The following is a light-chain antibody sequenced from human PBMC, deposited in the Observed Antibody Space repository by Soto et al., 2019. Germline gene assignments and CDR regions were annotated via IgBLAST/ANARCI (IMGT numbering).Light chain of an antibody. CDR1: QSLLHSTGYNY. J-gene: IGKJ1*01. V-gene: IGKV2-28*01. CDR3: MQALQTPRT. CDR2: LGS. Sequence: DIMMTQSPLSLPVTPGEPASISCRSSQSLLHSTGYNYLDWYLQKPGQSPQLLIYLGSNRASGVPDRFSGCGSGTDFTLKISRVEAEDVGIYYCMQALQTPRTFGQGTKVEIK.